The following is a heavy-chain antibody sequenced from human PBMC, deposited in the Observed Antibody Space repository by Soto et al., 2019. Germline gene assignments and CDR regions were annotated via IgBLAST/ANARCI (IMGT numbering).Heavy chain of an antibody. J-gene: IGHJ4*02. CDR2: ISDSGRPT. CDR3: AKDARRSSGWYYFDS. D-gene: IGHD6-19*01. Sequence: GGSLRLSCAASGFDFSYYAMGWVRQAPGKGLKWVSCISDSGRPTYYADSVKGRFTMSRDNSKKMLYLLMNSLRAEDTARYYCAKDARRSSGWYYFDSWGQGSLVTVSS. CDR1: GFDFSYYA. V-gene: IGHV3-23*01.